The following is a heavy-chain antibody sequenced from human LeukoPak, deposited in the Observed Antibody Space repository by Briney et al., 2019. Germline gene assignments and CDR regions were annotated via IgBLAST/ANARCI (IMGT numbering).Heavy chain of an antibody. Sequence: KPSETLSLTCTVSSGSISSGSHYYQWIRQHSGKGLEWIGYIYYTGITSYNPSLKSRVTMSVDTSMNQVSLKVTSLTAADTAVYYCAASSGVTLGRFWGQGALVTVSS. V-gene: IGHV4-31*03. CDR3: AASSGVTLGRF. D-gene: IGHD3-16*01. CDR2: IYYTGIT. J-gene: IGHJ4*02. CDR1: SGSISSGSHY.